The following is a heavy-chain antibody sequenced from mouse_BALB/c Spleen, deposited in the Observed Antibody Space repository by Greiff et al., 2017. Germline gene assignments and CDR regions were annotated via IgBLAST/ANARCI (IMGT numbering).Heavy chain of an antibody. J-gene: IGHJ3*01. D-gene: IGHD2-4*01. V-gene: IGHV1-7*01. CDR3: ARHYDYDWFAY. Sequence: QVQLQQSGAELAKPGASVKMSCKASGYTFTSYWMHWVKQRPGQGLEWIGYINPSTGYTEYNQKFKDKATLTADKSSSTAYMQLSSLTSEDSAVYYCARHYDYDWFAYWGQGTLVTVSA. CDR2: INPSTGYT. CDR1: GYTFTSYW.